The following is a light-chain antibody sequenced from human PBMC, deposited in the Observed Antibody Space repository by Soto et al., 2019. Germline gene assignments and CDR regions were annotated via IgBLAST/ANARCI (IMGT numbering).Light chain of an antibody. CDR3: QQSYKMPS. Sequence: EIPLTQSPSSLAASVGDRLTLTCRASRNVSIYLNWYQHKPGKGPTLLIHATSNLQIGVPSRLSGSGSGTEFTITISSLEPEDFGTYYCQQSYKMPSFGQGTRLEIK. CDR2: ATS. V-gene: IGKV1-39*01. J-gene: IGKJ5*01. CDR1: RNVSIY.